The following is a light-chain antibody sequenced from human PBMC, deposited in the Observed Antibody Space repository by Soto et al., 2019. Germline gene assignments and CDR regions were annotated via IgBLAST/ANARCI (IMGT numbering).Light chain of an antibody. CDR1: SSNIGGNT. CDR3: AVWDASLKRYV. Sequence: QSVLTQPPSASGTPGQRVSISCSGSSSNIGGNTVNWYQQQLPGTAPKLLIYSNNQRPSGVPDRFSGSKSGTSVSLAISGLQSEDEADYYCAVWDASLKRYVFGAGTKLTVL. V-gene: IGLV1-44*01. CDR2: SNN. J-gene: IGLJ1*01.